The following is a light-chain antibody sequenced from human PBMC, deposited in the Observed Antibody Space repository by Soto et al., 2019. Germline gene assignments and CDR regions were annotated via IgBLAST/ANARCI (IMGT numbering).Light chain of an antibody. J-gene: IGKJ4*01. Sequence: EIVLTQSQATLSLSPGERATLSCRASQSFSSYLAWYQQKPGQAPRLLFYGASTGATGIPARFSGSGSGTEFTLTISSLQSEDFTVYYCQQYNNWPLTFGGGTMV. CDR1: QSFSSY. V-gene: IGKV3-15*01. CDR3: QQYNNWPLT. CDR2: GAS.